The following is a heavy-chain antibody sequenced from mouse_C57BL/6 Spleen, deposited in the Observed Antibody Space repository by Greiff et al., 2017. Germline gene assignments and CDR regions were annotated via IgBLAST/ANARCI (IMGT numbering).Heavy chain of an antibody. Sequence: VQLQESGPELVKPGASVKISCKASGYAFSSSWMNWVKQRPGKGLEWIGRIYPGDGDTNYNGKFKGKATLTADKSSSTAYMQLSSLTSEDSAVYFCARGVAYWGQGTLVTVSA. V-gene: IGHV1-82*01. CDR2: IYPGDGDT. CDR3: ARGVAY. CDR1: GYAFSSSW. J-gene: IGHJ3*01.